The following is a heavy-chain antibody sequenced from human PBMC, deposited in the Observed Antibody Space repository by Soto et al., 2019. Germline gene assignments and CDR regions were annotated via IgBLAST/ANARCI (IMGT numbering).Heavy chain of an antibody. J-gene: IGHJ3*02. V-gene: IGHV1-18*01. D-gene: IGHD3-10*01. CDR3: ARDRVRGSGGYYPNDAFDI. Sequence: GASVKVSCKASGYTFTSYGISWVRQAPGQGLEWMGWISAYNGNTNYAQKLQGRVTMTTDTSTSTAYMELRSLRSDDTAVHYCARDRVRGSGGYYPNDAFDIWGQGTMVTVSS. CDR1: GYTFTSYG. CDR2: ISAYNGNT.